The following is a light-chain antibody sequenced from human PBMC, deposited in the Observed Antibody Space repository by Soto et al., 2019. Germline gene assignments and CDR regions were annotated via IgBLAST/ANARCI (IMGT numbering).Light chain of an antibody. CDR2: GAS. V-gene: IGKV3-15*01. Sequence: EIVMTQSPATLSVSPGERATLSCRATQSVSGNLAWYQQRPGQAPRLLIYGASTRATGIPARFSGSGSGTDFTLTISSLQSEDFAVYYCQQYNNWPPTFGQGTRLEIK. J-gene: IGKJ5*01. CDR3: QQYNNWPPT. CDR1: QSVSGN.